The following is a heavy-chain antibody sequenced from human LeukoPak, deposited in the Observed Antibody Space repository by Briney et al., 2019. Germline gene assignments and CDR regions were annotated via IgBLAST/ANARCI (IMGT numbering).Heavy chain of an antibody. D-gene: IGHD6-19*01. J-gene: IGHJ6*02. CDR3: AKDMNEAVAGTVSYGMDV. CDR1: GFTFSSYA. V-gene: IGHV3-23*01. Sequence: GGSLRLSCAASGFTFSSYAMSWVRQAPGKGLEWVSAISGSGGSTYYADSVKGRFTISRDNSENSLYLQMNSLRAEDTALYYCAKDMNEAVAGTVSYGMDVWGQGATVTVSS. CDR2: ISGSGGST.